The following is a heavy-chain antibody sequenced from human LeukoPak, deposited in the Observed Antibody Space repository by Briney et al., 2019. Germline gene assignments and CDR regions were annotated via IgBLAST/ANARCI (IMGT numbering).Heavy chain of an antibody. CDR3: ARDFHGSGYDLDY. Sequence: ASVKVSCKASGYTFTGYYMHWVRQAPRQGLEWMGWVNPNNGGTNYAQTFQGRVTMTRDTSINTAYMELSGLRSEDTAVYYCARDFHGSGYDLDYWGQGTLVTVSS. D-gene: IGHD5-12*01. CDR2: VNPNNGGT. V-gene: IGHV1-2*02. J-gene: IGHJ4*02. CDR1: GYTFTGYY.